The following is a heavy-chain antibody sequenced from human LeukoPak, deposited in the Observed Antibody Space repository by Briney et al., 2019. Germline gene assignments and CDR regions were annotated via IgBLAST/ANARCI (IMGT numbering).Heavy chain of an antibody. D-gene: IGHD6-13*01. CDR3: ASTGSWIAAAWGDWFDP. V-gene: IGHV1-69*06. CDR2: TIPRFATT. CDR1: GGSFSNFA. Sequence: GSSVKVSCKASGGSFSNFAISWVRQAPGQGLEWMGQTIPRFATTNYAQKFQGRVTITADKSTSTAYMELSSLRSEDTAVYYCASTGSWIAAAWGDWFDPWGQGTLVTVSP. J-gene: IGHJ5*02.